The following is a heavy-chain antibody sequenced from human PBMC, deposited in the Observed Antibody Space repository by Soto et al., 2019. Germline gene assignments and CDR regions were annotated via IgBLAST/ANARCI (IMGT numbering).Heavy chain of an antibody. CDR2: IYYSGST. CDR1: GGSISSGGYY. J-gene: IGHJ4*02. D-gene: IGHD3-3*01. Sequence: SETLSLTCTVSGGSISSGGYYWSWIRQHPGKGLEWIGYIYYSGSTYYNPSLKSRVTISVDTSKNQFSLKLSSVTAADTAVYYCARGLSDHVLRFLEWFPPVYYFAYWGQGTLVTVSS. V-gene: IGHV4-31*03. CDR3: ARGLSDHVLRFLEWFPPVYYFAY.